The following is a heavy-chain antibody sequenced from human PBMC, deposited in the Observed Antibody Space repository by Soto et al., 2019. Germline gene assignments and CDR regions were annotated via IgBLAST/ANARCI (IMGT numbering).Heavy chain of an antibody. V-gene: IGHV1-69*01. CDR3: ANSRGGTFLGYHGMDI. CDR1: GGTFSSRA. J-gene: IGHJ6*02. CDR2: IIPVFGRV. Sequence: QVQLVQSGPEVKKTGTSVKVSCKASGGTFSSRAISWVRQAPGQGLAWMGGIIPVFGRVNYAEKFQDRVTITADESTGTVYMELSILRSEDTALYYCANSRGGTFLGYHGMDIWGQVTPVSVSS. D-gene: IGHD3-16*01.